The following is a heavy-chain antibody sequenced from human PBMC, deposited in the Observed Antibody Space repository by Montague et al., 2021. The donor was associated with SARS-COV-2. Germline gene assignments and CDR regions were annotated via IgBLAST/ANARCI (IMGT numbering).Heavy chain of an antibody. CDR3: AGYYERSLDV. D-gene: IGHD3-22*01. J-gene: IGHJ6*02. Sequence: SETLSLTCTVSGGSITNDDWSWIRQPPGKGLEWIVEIFKNGETXXXPSRMSRVIISVDTSKSQFSLKVTSVTAADTAVYYCAGYYERSLDVWGQGTTVTVSS. V-gene: IGHV4-4*09. CDR1: GGSITNDD. CDR2: IFKNGET.